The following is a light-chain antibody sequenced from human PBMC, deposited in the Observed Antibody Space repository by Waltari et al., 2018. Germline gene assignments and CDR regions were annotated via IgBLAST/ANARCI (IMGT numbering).Light chain of an antibody. CDR3: QQYGTSPT. CDR1: QSVRSNY. V-gene: IGKV3-20*01. Sequence: EIVLTQSPGTLSLSPGERATLSCRASQSVRSNYLAWYQQKPGQAPRLLIYDASSRATGIPDRFSGSGSETDFSLTISRLDPEDFALYYWQQYGTSPTFGQGTKLEIK. J-gene: IGKJ2*01. CDR2: DAS.